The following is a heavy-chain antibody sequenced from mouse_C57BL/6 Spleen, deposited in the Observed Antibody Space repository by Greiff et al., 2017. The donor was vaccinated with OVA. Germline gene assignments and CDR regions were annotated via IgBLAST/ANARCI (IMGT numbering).Heavy chain of an antibody. D-gene: IGHD1-1*01. V-gene: IGHV5-17*01. CDR1: GFTFSDYG. Sequence: EVMLVESGGGLVKPGGSLKLSCAASGFTFSDYGMHWVRQAPEKGLEWVAYISSGSSTIYYADTVKGRFTISRDNAKNTLFLQMTSLRSEDTAMYYCARGGYGSSYVDYFDYWGQGTTLTVSS. J-gene: IGHJ2*01. CDR2: ISSGSSTI. CDR3: ARGGYGSSYVDYFDY.